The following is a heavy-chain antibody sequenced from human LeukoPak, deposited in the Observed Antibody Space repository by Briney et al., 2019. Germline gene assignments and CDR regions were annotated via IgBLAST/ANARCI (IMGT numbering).Heavy chain of an antibody. J-gene: IGHJ4*02. CDR2: ISDSGGTS. V-gene: IGHV3-23*01. CDR1: GFTFSSYA. Sequence: PGGSLRLSCAASGFTFSSYAMSWVRQSPGKGPEWVSAISDSGGTSYYADSVKGRFTISRDNSKNTLYLQMNSLRAEDTAVYYCAKRQWLASLYYFDYWGQGTLVTVSS. CDR3: AKRQWLASLYYFDY. D-gene: IGHD6-19*01.